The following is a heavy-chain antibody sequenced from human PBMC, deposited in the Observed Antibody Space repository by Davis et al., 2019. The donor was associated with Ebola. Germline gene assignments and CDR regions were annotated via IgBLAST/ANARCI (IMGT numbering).Heavy chain of an antibody. CDR1: GYTFTGYY. D-gene: IGHD1-26*01. CDR3: ARVGGSFYYYFDY. J-gene: IGHJ4*02. V-gene: IGHV1-2*02. Sequence: AASVTVSCKASGYTFTGYYMHWVRQAPGQGLEWMGWINPNSGGTNYAQKFQGRVTMTRDTSISTAYMELSRLRSDDTAVYYCARVGGSFYYYFDYWGQGTLVTVSS. CDR2: INPNSGGT.